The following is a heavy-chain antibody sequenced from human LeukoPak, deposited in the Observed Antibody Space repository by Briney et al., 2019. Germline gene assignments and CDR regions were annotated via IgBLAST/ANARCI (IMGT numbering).Heavy chain of an antibody. CDR2: IGWDDDK. V-gene: IGHV2-70*04. Sequence: SGPALVKPTQTLTLTCTFSGFSLSTSGMRVSWIRQPPGKALEWLARIGWDDDKFYRTSLKTRLTIFKDTSKNQVVLTMTNMDPVDTATYYCARMAYSGNYWTSFDYWGQGTLVTVSS. J-gene: IGHJ4*02. D-gene: IGHD1-26*01. CDR3: ARMAYSGNYWTSFDY. CDR1: GFSLSTSGMR.